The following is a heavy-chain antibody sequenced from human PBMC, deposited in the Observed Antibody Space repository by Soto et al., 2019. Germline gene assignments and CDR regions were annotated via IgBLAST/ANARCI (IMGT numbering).Heavy chain of an antibody. CDR2: IVVGSGNT. D-gene: IGHD6-19*01. CDR3: AVAGDYYYYGMDV. Sequence: SVKVSCRASGFTFTSSAVQWVRQARGQRLEWIGWIVVGSGNTNYAQKFQERVTITRDMSTSTAYMELSSLRSEDTAVYYCAVAGDYYYYGMDVWGQGTTVTVSS. CDR1: GFTFTSSA. J-gene: IGHJ6*02. V-gene: IGHV1-58*01.